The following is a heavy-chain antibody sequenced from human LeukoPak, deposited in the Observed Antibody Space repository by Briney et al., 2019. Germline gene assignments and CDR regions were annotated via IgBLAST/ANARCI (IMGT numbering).Heavy chain of an antibody. CDR1: GVSISSYF. CDR3: ARDRRWELLHAFDI. CDR2: VHYSDSN. V-gene: IGHV4-59*01. D-gene: IGHD1-26*01. Sequence: SETLSLTCTVSGVSISSYFWSWIRQPPGKGLEWIAYVHYSDSNNYNPSLRSRVTISLDKSKNQFSLMLTSVSAADTAVYYCARDRRWELLHAFDIWGQGTMVTVSS. J-gene: IGHJ3*02.